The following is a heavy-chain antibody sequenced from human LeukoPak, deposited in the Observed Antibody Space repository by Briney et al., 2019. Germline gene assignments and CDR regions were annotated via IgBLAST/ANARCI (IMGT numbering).Heavy chain of an antibody. J-gene: IGHJ4*02. V-gene: IGHV4-34*01. D-gene: IGHD2-21*02. CDR1: GGSFSGYY. CDR3: AGCDMGGDCYYFDY. Sequence: NPSETLSLTCAVYGGSFSGYYWSWIRQPPGKGLEWIGEINHSGSTNYNPSLKSRVTISVDTSKNQFSLKLSSVTAADTAVYYCAGCDMGGDCYYFDYWGQGTLVTVSS. CDR2: INHSGST.